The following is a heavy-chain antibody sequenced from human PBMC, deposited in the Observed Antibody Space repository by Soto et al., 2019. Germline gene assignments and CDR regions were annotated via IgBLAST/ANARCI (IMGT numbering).Heavy chain of an antibody. CDR2: IYYSGST. CDR3: ARLGDYGGNYWYFDL. J-gene: IGHJ2*01. V-gene: IGHV4-39*01. D-gene: IGHD2-15*01. Sequence: SETLSLTCTVSGGSISSSSYYWGWIRQPPGKGLEWIGSIYYSGSTYYNPSLKSRVTISVDTSKNQFSLKLSSVTAADTAVYYCARLGDYGGNYWYFDLWGRGTLVT. CDR1: GGSISSSSYY.